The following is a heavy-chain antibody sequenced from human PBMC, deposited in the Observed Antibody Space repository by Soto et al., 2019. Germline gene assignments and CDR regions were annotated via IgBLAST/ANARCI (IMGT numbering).Heavy chain of an antibody. V-gene: IGHV1-69*13. CDR2: IIPIFGTA. Sequence: SVKVSCKASGGTFSSYSINWVRQAPGQGLEWMGEIIPIFGTANYAQKCQGRVTITAEESTSTAYMELSSLRSEDTAVYYCVRDGGRHSDGIDYWGQGSLVTVSS. J-gene: IGHJ4*02. D-gene: IGHD1-26*01. CDR3: VRDGGRHSDGIDY. CDR1: GGTFSSYS.